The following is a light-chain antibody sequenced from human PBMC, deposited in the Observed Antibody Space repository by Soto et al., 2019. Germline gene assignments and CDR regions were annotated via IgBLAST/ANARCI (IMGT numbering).Light chain of an antibody. CDR1: QNINTY. CDR3: QQGYSTPYT. J-gene: IGKJ2*01. V-gene: IGKV1-39*01. CDR2: AAS. Sequence: DIQMTQSPSSLSASVGDRVTITCRASQNINTYLNWYQQKPGKAPKLLIYAASSLQSGVPSRLSGSGSGTDFTLTIRSLQPEDLATYSCQQGYSTPYTFGQGTKLEIK.